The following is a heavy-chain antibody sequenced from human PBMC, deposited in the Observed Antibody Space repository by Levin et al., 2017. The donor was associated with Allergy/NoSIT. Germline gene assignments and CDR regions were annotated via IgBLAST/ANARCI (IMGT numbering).Heavy chain of an antibody. CDR1: GFIFSNYG. V-gene: IGHV3-30*03. D-gene: IGHD5-24*01. CDR3: ARNLPEEEFSRDLDY. Sequence: GGSLRLSCATSGFIFSNYGMHWVRQAPGKGLVWVAFISNDGRDTNYTDSVRGRFTISRDTSKKALYLQMSSLRTEDTATYFCARNLPEEEFSRDLDYWGQGTKVTVSS. CDR2: ISNDGRDT. J-gene: IGHJ4*02.